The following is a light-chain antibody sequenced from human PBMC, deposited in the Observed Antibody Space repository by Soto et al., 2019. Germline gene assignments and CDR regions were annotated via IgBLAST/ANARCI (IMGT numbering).Light chain of an antibody. CDR3: ATWDDSLNGYV. Sequence: QSVLTQPPPASGTPGQRVTISCSGSSSNIGSNVVNWFQQLPGTAPKLRIYSNNQRPSGVPDRFSGSKSGTSAFPAISGLQSEDEADYYCATWDDSLNGYVFGTGTKVTVL. J-gene: IGLJ1*01. CDR1: SSNIGSNV. V-gene: IGLV1-44*01. CDR2: SNN.